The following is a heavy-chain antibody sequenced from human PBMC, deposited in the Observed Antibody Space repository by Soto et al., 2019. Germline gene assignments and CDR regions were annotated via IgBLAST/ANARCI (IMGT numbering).Heavy chain of an antibody. D-gene: IGHD5-18*01. CDR2: IKQDGSVK. Sequence: EVQLVESGGGLVQPGGSLRLSCAASGFTFSNYWMNWVRQAPGKGLEWVANIKQDGSVKYYVDSVKGRFSISRDNAEKSLYMCESSARGADTGVYYCARGDTSAVWPTWGFSLWGPGTPVTVSS. CDR1: GFTFSNYW. J-gene: IGHJ2*01. CDR3: ARGDTSAVWPTWGFSL. V-gene: IGHV3-7*01.